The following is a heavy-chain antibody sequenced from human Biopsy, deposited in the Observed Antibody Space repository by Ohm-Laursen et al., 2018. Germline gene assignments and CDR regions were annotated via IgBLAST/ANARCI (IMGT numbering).Heavy chain of an antibody. CDR1: GYTFTSYG. D-gene: IGHD3-3*01. Sequence: SVKVSCKASGYTFTSYGISWVRQAPGEGLEWMGGIIAVSGLVNYAPKFQGRVSITADKSTTTAYMELSNLKSEDTAVYYCATPFQYYDSWGGYPPFDHWGQGTLVTVSS. J-gene: IGHJ4*02. CDR3: ATPFQYYDSWGGYPPFDH. V-gene: IGHV1-69*10. CDR2: IIAVSGLV.